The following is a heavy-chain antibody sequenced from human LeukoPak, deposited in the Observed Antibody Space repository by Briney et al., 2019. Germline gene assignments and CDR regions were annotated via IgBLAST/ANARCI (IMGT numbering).Heavy chain of an antibody. CDR3: ARDRSSSSFDP. V-gene: IGHV4-38-2*02. CDR2: IYHSGST. D-gene: IGHD6-6*01. CDR1: GYSISSGYY. Sequence: PSETLSLTCTVSGYSISSGYYWGWIRQPPGKGLEWIGSIYHSGSTYYNPSLESRVTISVDTSKNQFSLKLSSVTAADTAVYYCARDRSSSSFDPWGQGTLVTVSS. J-gene: IGHJ5*02.